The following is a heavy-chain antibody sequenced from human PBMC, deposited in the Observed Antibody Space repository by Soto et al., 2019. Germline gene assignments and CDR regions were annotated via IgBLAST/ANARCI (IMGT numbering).Heavy chain of an antibody. Sequence: GASVKVSCKASGYSFTSYDINWVRQATGQGLEWMGWMDPKTGNTDYGQKFQGRVTMTRNTSISTAYMELSSLTSEDTAVYYCARGRGWRDYWCQGTLVTVSS. CDR3: ARGRGWRDY. CDR1: GYSFTSYD. J-gene: IGHJ4*02. V-gene: IGHV1-8*01. D-gene: IGHD6-19*01. CDR2: MDPKTGNT.